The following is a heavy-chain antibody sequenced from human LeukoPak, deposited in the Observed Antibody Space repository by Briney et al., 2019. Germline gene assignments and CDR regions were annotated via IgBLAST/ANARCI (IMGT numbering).Heavy chain of an antibody. CDR2: INHNGNVN. V-gene: IGHV3-7*03. J-gene: IGHJ6*02. CDR1: GFTFSSYW. Sequence: GGSLRLSCAASGFTFSSYWMNWARQAPGKGLEWVASINHNGNVNYYVDSVKGRFSISRDNAKNSLYLQMSNLRAEDTAVYFCARGGGLDVWGQGATVTVSS. D-gene: IGHD3-16*01. CDR3: ARGGGLDV.